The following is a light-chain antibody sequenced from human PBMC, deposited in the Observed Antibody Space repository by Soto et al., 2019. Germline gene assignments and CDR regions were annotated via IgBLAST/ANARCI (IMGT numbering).Light chain of an antibody. CDR3: QQYNSWPLT. J-gene: IGKJ4*01. CDR1: QSVGSD. CDR2: DIS. V-gene: IGKV3D-15*01. Sequence: EIVMTQSPATLSVSPGERATLSCRASQSVGSDLAWYQQKPGQAPRLVIYDISTRATGVPTRISGSGSGTEFTLTICSLQSEDFAVYYCQQYNSWPLTYGGGTKVEIK.